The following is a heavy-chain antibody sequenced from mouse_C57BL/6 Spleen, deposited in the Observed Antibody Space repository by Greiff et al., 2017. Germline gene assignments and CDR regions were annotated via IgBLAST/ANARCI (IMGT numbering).Heavy chain of an antibody. V-gene: IGHV1-50*01. J-gene: IGHJ2*01. CDR2: IDPSDSYT. CDR3: ARGYYGSSYPFDD. CDR1: GYTFTSYW. D-gene: IGHD1-1*01. Sequence: VQLQQPGAELVKPGASVKLSCKASGYTFTSYWMQWVKQRPGQGLEWIGEIDPSDSYTNYNQKFKGKATLTVDTSSSTAYMQLSSLTSEDSAVYYCARGYYGSSYPFDDWGQGTTLTVSS.